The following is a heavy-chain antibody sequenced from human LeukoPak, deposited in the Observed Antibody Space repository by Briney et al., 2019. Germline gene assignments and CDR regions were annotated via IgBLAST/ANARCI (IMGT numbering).Heavy chain of an antibody. D-gene: IGHD1-14*01. CDR2: ISYDGSNK. V-gene: IGHV3-30*18. J-gene: IGHJ4*02. CDR1: GFTFSSYG. Sequence: PGRSLRLSCAASGFTFSSYGMHWVRQAPGKGLEWVAVISYDGSNKYYADSVMGRFTISRDNSKNTLHLQMNSLRAEDTAVYYCAKVAGIRTTAFDYWGQGTLVTVSS. CDR3: AKVAGIRTTAFDY.